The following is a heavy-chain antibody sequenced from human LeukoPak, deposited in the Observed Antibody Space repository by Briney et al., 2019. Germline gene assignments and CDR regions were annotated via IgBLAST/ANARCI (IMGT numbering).Heavy chain of an antibody. D-gene: IGHD3-9*01. CDR3: ARYGGFDLCNGYFESRGGYLDS. J-gene: IGHJ4*02. V-gene: IGHV3-69-1*01. CDR2: LRGSAFSV. CDR1: GLTLSEFS. Sequence: GGSLSLAREVPGLTLSEFSMNWVRQAPGKGLEWVSFLRGSAFSVTYADTVKGRFTISRDNAKNSVYLQMNSLRVEDTAVYYCARYGGFDLCNGYFESRGGYLDSWGRGTLVTVSS.